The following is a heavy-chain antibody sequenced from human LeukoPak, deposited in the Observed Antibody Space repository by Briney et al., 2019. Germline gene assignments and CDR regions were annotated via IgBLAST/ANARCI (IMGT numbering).Heavy chain of an antibody. D-gene: IGHD3-22*01. CDR2: ISYDGSNK. CDR3: ARTYYYDSSAFDAFDI. CDR1: GFTFSNYG. Sequence: GGSLRLSCVASGFTFSNYGMHWVRQAPGKGLEWVAVISYDGSNKYYADSVKGRFTISRDNSKNTLYLQMNSLRAEDTAVYYCARTYYYDSSAFDAFDIWGQGTMVTVSS. J-gene: IGHJ3*02. V-gene: IGHV3-30*03.